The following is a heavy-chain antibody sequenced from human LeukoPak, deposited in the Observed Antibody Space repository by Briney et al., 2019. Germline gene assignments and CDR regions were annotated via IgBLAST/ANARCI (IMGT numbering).Heavy chain of an antibody. D-gene: IGHD1-26*01. J-gene: IGHJ2*01. V-gene: IGHV4-39*07. CDR1: GGSISSSSYY. CDR3: ARKGSGWEPVYWYFDL. Sequence: SETLSLTCTVSGGSISSSSYYWGWIRQPPGKGLEWIGEIYHSGSTNYNPSLKSRVTISVDKSKNQFSLKLSSVTAADTAVYYCARKGSGWEPVYWYFDLWGRGTLVTVSS. CDR2: IYHSGST.